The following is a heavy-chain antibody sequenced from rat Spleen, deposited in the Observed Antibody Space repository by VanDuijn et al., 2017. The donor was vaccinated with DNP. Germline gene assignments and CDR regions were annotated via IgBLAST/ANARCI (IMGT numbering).Heavy chain of an antibody. V-gene: IGHV5-17*01. CDR2: ISYDGVRT. J-gene: IGHJ2*01. CDR1: GFTFSDYA. CDR3: TRKLTGSANYYFHY. D-gene: IGHD5-1*01. Sequence: EVQLVESGGGLVQPGRSLKLSCAVSGFTFSDYAMAWVRQAPERGLEWVATISYDGVRTYYRDSVKGRFTVSRDSAKNTLYLQMDSLRSEDTATYYCTRKLTGSANYYFHYWGQGVMVTVSS.